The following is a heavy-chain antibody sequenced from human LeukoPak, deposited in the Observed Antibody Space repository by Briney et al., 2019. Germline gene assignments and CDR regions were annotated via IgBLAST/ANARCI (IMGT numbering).Heavy chain of an antibody. CDR1: LFTFSSHW. CDR3: ARVHCAGDCYSMFPYLEY. V-gene: IGHV3-7*01. Sequence: GGALRLSCAASLFTFSSHWMTWVRPAPGKGGEWVANIKQDGSEKYYVDSVRGRFTISRDSAKLYLQLNSMGAEDTACYYCARVHCAGDCYSMFPYLEYWGQGTLVTVSS. D-gene: IGHD2-21*01. CDR2: IKQDGSEK. J-gene: IGHJ4*02.